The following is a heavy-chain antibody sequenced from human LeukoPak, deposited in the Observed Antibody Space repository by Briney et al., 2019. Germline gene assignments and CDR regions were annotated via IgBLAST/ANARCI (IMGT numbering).Heavy chain of an antibody. CDR1: GGSFSGYY. CDR3: ARDLWRGYSYGSGLYYYGMDV. V-gene: IGHV4-34*09. CDR2: INHSGST. J-gene: IGHJ6*02. Sequence: SETLSLTCAVYGGSFSGYYWSWIRQPPGKGLEWIGEINHSGSTNYNPSLKSRVTISVDTSKNQFSLKLSSVTAADTAVYYCARDLWRGYSYGSGLYYYGMDVWGQGITVAVSS. D-gene: IGHD5-18*01.